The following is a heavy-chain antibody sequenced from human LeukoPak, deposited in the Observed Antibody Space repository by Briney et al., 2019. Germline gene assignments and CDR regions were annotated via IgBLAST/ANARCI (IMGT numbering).Heavy chain of an antibody. V-gene: IGHV4-34*01. J-gene: IGHJ6*02. Sequence: PSETLSLTCAVYGGSFSGYYWSWIRQPPGKGLEWIGEINHSGSTNYNPSLKSRVTISVDTSKNQFSLKLSSVTAADTAVYYCARLLLDYYGSGSYFGYYGMDVWGQGTTVTVSS. CDR3: ARLLLDYYGSGSYFGYYGMDV. CDR2: INHSGST. D-gene: IGHD3-10*01. CDR1: GGSFSGYY.